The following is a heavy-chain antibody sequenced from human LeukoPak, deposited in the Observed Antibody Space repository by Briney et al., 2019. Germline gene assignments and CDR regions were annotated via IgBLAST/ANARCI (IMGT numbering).Heavy chain of an antibody. Sequence: GGSLRLSCAASGFTFSSYWLHWVRQAPGKGLGWVSRITIDESNRNYAAFVNGRLTISRDNAKNSLYLQMNSLRAEDTAVYYCARGAPPVAYCSGGSCYSSLVDYWGQGTLVTVSS. CDR1: GFTFSSYW. D-gene: IGHD2-15*01. CDR2: ITIDESNR. J-gene: IGHJ4*02. V-gene: IGHV3-74*01. CDR3: ARGAPPVAYCSGGSCYSSLVDY.